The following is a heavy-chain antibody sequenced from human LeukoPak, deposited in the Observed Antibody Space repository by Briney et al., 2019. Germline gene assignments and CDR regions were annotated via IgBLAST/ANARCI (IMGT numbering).Heavy chain of an antibody. V-gene: IGHV3-30*03. J-gene: IGHJ6*03. CDR3: ARDPLPLYYYYYMDV. Sequence: RAGGSLRLSCAASGVTFSSYGMHWARQAPGKGLEWVAVISYDGSNKYYADSVRGRFTISRDNSKNTLYLQMNSLRAEDTAVYYCARDPLPLYYYYYMDVWGKGTTVTVSS. CDR2: ISYDGSNK. CDR1: GVTFSSYG.